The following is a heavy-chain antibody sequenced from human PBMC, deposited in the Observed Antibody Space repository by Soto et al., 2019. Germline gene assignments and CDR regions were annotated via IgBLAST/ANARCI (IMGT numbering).Heavy chain of an antibody. J-gene: IGHJ4*02. CDR2: ISYDGRNE. CDR1: GFTFSAFA. CDR3: AKGVVREPAYFDD. D-gene: IGHD3-10*01. Sequence: QVQMVESGGGVAQPGGSLRLSCAVSGFTFSAFAMYWVRQAPGKGLEWVALISYDGRNEDYAESVRGRFTISRDNSKNTLYRDMNSLSAEDSAVYFCAKGVVREPAYFDDWGQGTLVTVSS. V-gene: IGHV3-30*18.